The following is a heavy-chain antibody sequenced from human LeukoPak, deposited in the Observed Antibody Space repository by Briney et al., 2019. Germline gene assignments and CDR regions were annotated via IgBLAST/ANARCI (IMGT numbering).Heavy chain of an antibody. CDR2: IYDSGTT. CDR3: ARTGQQLVFAS. CDR1: GGSISSYY. J-gene: IGHJ5*01. D-gene: IGHD6-13*01. V-gene: IGHV4-59*01. Sequence: PSETLSVTCTVSGGSISSYYWHWIRQPPGKGLEWIGCIYDSGTTNYNPSLKSRVTISGDTSKNQFSLKLSPVTAADTAVYFCARTGQQLVFASWGQGTLVTISS.